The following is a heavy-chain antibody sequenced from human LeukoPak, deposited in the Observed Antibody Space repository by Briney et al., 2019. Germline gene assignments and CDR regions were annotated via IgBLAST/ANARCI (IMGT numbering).Heavy chain of an antibody. CDR3: ARLEGGAFDI. V-gene: IGHV4-39*01. J-gene: IGHJ3*02. Sequence: SETLSLTCTLSGGSISSSSYYWGWIRQPPGKGLEWIGSIYYSGSTYYNPSLKSRVAISVDTSKNQFSLKLSSVTAADTAVYYCARLEGGAFDIWGQGTMVTVSS. CDR1: GGSISSSSYY. D-gene: IGHD3-16*01. CDR2: IYYSGST.